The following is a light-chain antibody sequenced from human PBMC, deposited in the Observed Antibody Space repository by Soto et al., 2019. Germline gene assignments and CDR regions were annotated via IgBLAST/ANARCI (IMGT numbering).Light chain of an antibody. CDR2: GAS. V-gene: IGKV3-15*01. J-gene: IGKJ1*01. Sequence: EIVMTQSPATLSVSPGERATLSCRASQSVRNNLAWYQQKPGQAPRLLIYGASTRATGIPARFSGSGSGTDFTLTISRLQSEDFAVYDCQQYTDWPPWKFGQGTKVEIK. CDR3: QQYTDWPPWK. CDR1: QSVRNN.